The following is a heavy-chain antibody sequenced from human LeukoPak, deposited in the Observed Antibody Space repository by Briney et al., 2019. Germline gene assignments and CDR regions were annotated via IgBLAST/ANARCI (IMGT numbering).Heavy chain of an antibody. Sequence: SETLSLTCPVSGGSISSYYWSWIRQPPGKGLEWIGYIYYSGSTNYNPSLKSRVTISVDTSKNQFSLKLSSVTAADTAVYYCAANIAVAGTIDYWGQGTLVTVSS. CDR3: AANIAVAGTIDY. V-gene: IGHV4-59*08. D-gene: IGHD6-19*01. CDR2: IYYSGST. CDR1: GGSISSYY. J-gene: IGHJ4*02.